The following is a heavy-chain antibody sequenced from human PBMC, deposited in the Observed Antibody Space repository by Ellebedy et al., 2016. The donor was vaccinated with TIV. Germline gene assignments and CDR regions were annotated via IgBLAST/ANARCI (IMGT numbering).Heavy chain of an antibody. Sequence: PGGSLRLSCAASGFTFSSYWIRWVRQVPGKRLVWVSFIKTDGSSTSYADSVKGRFTISRDNTKNTLYLQMNSLRAEDTAVYYCVNYIGNLGYWGQGTLVTVSS. CDR2: IKTDGSST. CDR1: GFTFSSYW. CDR3: VNYIGNLGY. D-gene: IGHD4-23*01. J-gene: IGHJ4*02. V-gene: IGHV3-74*01.